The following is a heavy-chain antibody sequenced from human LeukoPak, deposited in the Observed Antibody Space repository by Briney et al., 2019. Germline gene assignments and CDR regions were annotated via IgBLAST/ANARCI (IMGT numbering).Heavy chain of an antibody. V-gene: IGHV1-69*13. CDR2: IIPIFGTA. CDR3: ARDEGYSYGVDY. CDR1: GGTFSSYA. Sequence: ASVNVSCKASGGTFSSYAISWVRQAPGQGLEWMGGIIPIFGTANYAQKFQGRVTITADESTSTAYMELSSLRSEDTAVYYCARDEGYSYGVDYWGQGTLVTVSS. D-gene: IGHD5-18*01. J-gene: IGHJ4*02.